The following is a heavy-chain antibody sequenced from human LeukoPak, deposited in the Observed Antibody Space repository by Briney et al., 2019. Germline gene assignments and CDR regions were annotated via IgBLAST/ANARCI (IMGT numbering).Heavy chain of an antibody. CDR3: ARDVGGNSRGYFDY. CDR2: IYSGGST. CDR1: GFTVSSNY. V-gene: IGHV3-66*01. D-gene: IGHD4-23*01. Sequence: GGSLRLSCAASGFTVSSNYMSWVRQAPGKGLEWVSVIYSGGSTYYADSVKGRFTISRDNSKNTLYLQMNSLRAEDTAVYYCARDVGGNSRGYFDYWGQGTLVTVSS. J-gene: IGHJ4*02.